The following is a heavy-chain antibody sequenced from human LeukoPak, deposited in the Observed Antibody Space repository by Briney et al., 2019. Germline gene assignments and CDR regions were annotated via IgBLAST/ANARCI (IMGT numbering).Heavy chain of an antibody. V-gene: IGHV4-4*02. CDR3: ARATYDISGYYLDY. D-gene: IGHD3-22*01. Sequence: PSETLSLTCAVSGGSISSSKWWSWVRPPPGKGLCWIGEIYHSGTTNYNPSLKSRVTISVDKSRNQFSLKLSSVTAADTAVYYCARATYDISGYYLDYWGQGTLVTVSS. J-gene: IGHJ4*02. CDR1: GGSISSSKW. CDR2: IYHSGTT.